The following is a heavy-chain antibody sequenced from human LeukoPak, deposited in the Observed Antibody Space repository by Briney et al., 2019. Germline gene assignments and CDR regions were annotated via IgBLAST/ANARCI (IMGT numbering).Heavy chain of an antibody. V-gene: IGHV1-69*13. CDR3: ARTTYYYDSSGYYYRRPFDY. Sequence: SVKVSCKASGGTFSSYAISWVRQAPGQGLEWMGGIIPIFGTANYAQKFQGRVTITADESTSTAYMELSSLRSEDTAVYYCARTTYYYDSSGYYYRRPFDYWGQGTLVTVSS. J-gene: IGHJ4*02. CDR1: GGTFSSYA. D-gene: IGHD3-22*01. CDR2: IIPIFGTA.